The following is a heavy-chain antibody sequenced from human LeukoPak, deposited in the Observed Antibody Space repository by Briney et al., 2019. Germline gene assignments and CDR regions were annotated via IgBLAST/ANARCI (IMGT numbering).Heavy chain of an antibody. V-gene: IGHV4-59*12. CDR3: ARSNGFAAIDS. CDR2: IYYSGST. D-gene: IGHD2-8*01. J-gene: IGHJ5*01. Sequence: WETLSLTCTVSGDSFNAYYWSWIRHPRGEGREWIGYIYYSGSTNYNPSLKSRVSMSIDTSKNQFCLNMNSVTAADSAVYYCARSNGFAAIDSWAPGTLVTVSS. CDR1: GDSFNAYY.